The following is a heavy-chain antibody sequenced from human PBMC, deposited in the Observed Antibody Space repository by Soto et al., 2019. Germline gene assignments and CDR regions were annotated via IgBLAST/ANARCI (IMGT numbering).Heavy chain of an antibody. V-gene: IGHV4-31*03. Sequence: QVQLQESGPGLVKPSQTLSLTCTVSGGSINSGGYCWSWIRQHPGKGLDWIWCISYGGSTSYNPSLKSRVTISVDTSKNQFSRKLTSVTAADTAVYYCSRGILVWGQGALITVSS. CDR1: GGSINSGGYC. CDR3: SRGILV. J-gene: IGHJ4*02. D-gene: IGHD5-18*01. CDR2: ISYGGST.